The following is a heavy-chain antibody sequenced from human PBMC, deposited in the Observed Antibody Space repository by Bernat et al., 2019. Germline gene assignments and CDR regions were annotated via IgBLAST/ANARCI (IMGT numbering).Heavy chain of an antibody. J-gene: IGHJ4*02. D-gene: IGHD3-3*01. Sequence: EVQLVESGGGLVKPGRSLRLSCTASGFTFGDYAMSWFRQAPGKGLEWGGFIRSKAYGGTTEYAASVKGRFTISRDDSKSIAYLQMNSLKTEDTAVYYCTRGRFLEWLSTPYYFDYWGQGTLVTVSS. CDR3: TRGRFLEWLSTPYYFDY. V-gene: IGHV3-49*05. CDR2: IRSKAYGGTT. CDR1: GFTFGDYA.